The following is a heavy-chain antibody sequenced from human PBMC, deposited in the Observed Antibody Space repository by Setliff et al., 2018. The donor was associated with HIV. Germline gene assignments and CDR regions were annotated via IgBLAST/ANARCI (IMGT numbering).Heavy chain of an antibody. Sequence: SETLSLTCTVSGGSISSHCWSWIRQSPGKALEWIGYIYASGSIIYNPSLKSRVTMSVDSSKNQFSLSLSSVTAADTAVYYCARLPDINSWPFDYWARGTLVTVSS. V-gene: IGHV4-59*11. CDR1: GGSISSHC. CDR3: ARLPDINSWPFDY. CDR2: IYASGSI. D-gene: IGHD6-13*01. J-gene: IGHJ4*02.